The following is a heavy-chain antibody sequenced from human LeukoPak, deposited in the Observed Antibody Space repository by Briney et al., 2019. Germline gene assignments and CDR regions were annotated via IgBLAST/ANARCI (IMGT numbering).Heavy chain of an antibody. CDR2: IYSGGST. D-gene: IGHD2/OR15-2a*01. CDR1: GFTVSSNY. CDR3: ARQVGASTTFDS. J-gene: IGHJ4*02. Sequence: GGSLRLSCAASGFTVSSNYMSWVRQAPGKGLEWVSVIYSGGSTYYADSVKGRFTISRDNSKNTLYLQMNSLRAEDTAVYYCARQVGASTTFDSWGQGTLVTVSS. V-gene: IGHV3-53*01.